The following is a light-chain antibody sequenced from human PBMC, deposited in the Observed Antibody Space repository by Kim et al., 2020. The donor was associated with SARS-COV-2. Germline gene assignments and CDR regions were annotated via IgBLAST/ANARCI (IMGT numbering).Light chain of an antibody. CDR2: AAS. V-gene: IGKV1-39*01. CDR3: QQSYSTPRT. Sequence: GSVGDRVTITCRASQSISNYLNWYQQKPGKAPKLLIYAASSLQSGVPSRFSGSGSGTDFTLTISSLQPEDFATYYCQQSYSTPRTFGGGTKVDIK. CDR1: QSISNY. J-gene: IGKJ4*01.